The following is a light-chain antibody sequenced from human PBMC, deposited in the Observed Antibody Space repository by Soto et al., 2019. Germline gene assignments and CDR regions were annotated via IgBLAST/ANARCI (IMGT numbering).Light chain of an antibody. CDR1: SSNIGSNY. J-gene: IGLJ7*01. V-gene: IGLV1-47*01. Sequence: QSVLTQPPSASGTPGQRVTISCSGSSSNIGSNYVYWYQQLPGTAPKLLIYRNNQRPSGVTDRFSGSKSGTSASLAISGLRSEDEADYYCAAWDDSLSGLAVFGGGTQLTVL. CDR3: AAWDDSLSGLAV. CDR2: RNN.